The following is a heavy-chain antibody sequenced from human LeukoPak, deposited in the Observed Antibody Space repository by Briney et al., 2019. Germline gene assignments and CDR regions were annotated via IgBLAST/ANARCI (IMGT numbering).Heavy chain of an antibody. CDR1: GFTFSSYA. CDR2: ISGSGGST. V-gene: IGHV3-23*01. CDR3: AAPDLAHYGVGV. Sequence: GASLRLSCAASGFTFSSYAMSWVRQAPGKGLEWVSAISGSGGSTYYADSVKGRFTISRDNSKNTLYLQMNSLRAEDTAVYYCAAPDLAHYGVGVWGQGTTVTVSS. D-gene: IGHD1-14*01. J-gene: IGHJ6*02.